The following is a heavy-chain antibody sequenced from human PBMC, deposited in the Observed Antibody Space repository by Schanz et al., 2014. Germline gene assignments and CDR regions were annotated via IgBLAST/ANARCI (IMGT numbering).Heavy chain of an antibody. CDR3: AKNQYDDVDLSSFYFDF. CDR2: IKHDGSVK. D-gene: IGHD3-10*02. CDR1: GFTFSAYA. V-gene: IGHV3-7*05. Sequence: EVQLLESGGGLVQPGGSLRLSCAASGFTFSAYAMTWVRQIPGKGPEWVANIKHDGSVKDYVDSVEGRFTISRDNAKRSLFLQMNSLRVEDTAIYYCAKNQYDDVDLSSFYFDFWGQGTLVTVSS. J-gene: IGHJ4*02.